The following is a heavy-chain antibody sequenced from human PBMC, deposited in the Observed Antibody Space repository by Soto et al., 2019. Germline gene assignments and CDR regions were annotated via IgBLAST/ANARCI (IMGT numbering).Heavy chain of an antibody. CDR3: ERDRDYYGSGSYFYMDV. CDR2: INPNSGGT. Sequence: ASVKVSCKASGYTFTGYYMHWVRQAPGQGLEWMGWINPNSGGTNYAQKFQGWVTMTRDTSISTAYMELSRLRSDDTAVYYCERDRDYYGSGSYFYMDVWGKGTTVTVSS. V-gene: IGHV1-2*04. D-gene: IGHD3-10*01. J-gene: IGHJ6*03. CDR1: GYTFTGYY.